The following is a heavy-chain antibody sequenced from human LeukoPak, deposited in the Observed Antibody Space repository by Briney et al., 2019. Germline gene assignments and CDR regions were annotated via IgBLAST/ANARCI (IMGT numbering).Heavy chain of an antibody. D-gene: IGHD2-15*01. Sequence: AGGSLRLSCAASGFTFSSYWMSWVRQAPGKGLEWVANIKQDGSEKYYVDAVKGRFTISRDNAKNSLYLQMNSLRAEDTAVYYCARTPRGAAAWYWGQGTLVTVSS. J-gene: IGHJ4*02. CDR3: ARTPRGAAAWY. CDR2: IKQDGSEK. CDR1: GFTFSSYW. V-gene: IGHV3-7*01.